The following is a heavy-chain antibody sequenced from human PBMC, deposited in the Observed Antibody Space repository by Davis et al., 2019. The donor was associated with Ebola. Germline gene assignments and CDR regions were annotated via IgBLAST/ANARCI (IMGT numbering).Heavy chain of an antibody. Sequence: ASVKVSCKASGFTFTDYYMHWVRQAPGQGLEWMGWIKLNSGGTNYAQRFQDRVTMTRDTSISKADMELSSLTSDDTAVYYCARDLSGDNILCPDYWGQGTLVTVSS. V-gene: IGHV1-2*02. CDR3: ARDLSGDNILCPDY. J-gene: IGHJ4*02. CDR2: IKLNSGGT. CDR1: GFTFTDYY. D-gene: IGHD1-26*01.